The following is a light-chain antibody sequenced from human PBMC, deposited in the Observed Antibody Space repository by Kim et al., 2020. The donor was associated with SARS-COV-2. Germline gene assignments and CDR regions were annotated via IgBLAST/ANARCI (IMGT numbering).Light chain of an antibody. CDR3: QAWDSSAVV. Sequence: SYELTQPPSVAVSPGQTASITCSGDKLGDKYACWYQQKPGQSPVLVIYQDSKRPSGIPERFSGSNPGNTATLTISGTQAMDEADYYCQAWDSSAVVFGGGTQLTDL. CDR2: QDS. CDR1: KLGDKY. J-gene: IGLJ2*01. V-gene: IGLV3-1*01.